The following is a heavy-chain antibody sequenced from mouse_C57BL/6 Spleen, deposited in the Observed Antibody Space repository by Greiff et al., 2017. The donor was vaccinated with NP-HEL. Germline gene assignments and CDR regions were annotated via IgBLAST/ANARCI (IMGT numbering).Heavy chain of an antibody. Sequence: QVQLQQPGAELVRPGSSVKLSCKASGYTFTSYWMHWVKQRPIQGLEWIGNIDPSDSETHYNQKFKDKATLTVDKSSSTAYMQLSSLTSEDSAVYYCARSKAVVAKGYAMDYWGQGTSVTVSS. V-gene: IGHV1-52*01. CDR3: ARSKAVVAKGYAMDY. CDR1: GYTFTSYW. D-gene: IGHD1-1*01. J-gene: IGHJ4*01. CDR2: IDPSDSET.